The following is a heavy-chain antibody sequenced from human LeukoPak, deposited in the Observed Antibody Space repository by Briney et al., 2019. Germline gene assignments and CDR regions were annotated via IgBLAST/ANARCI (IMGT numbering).Heavy chain of an antibody. D-gene: IGHD3-22*01. Sequence: ASVKVSCKASGYTFTSYYMHWVRQAPGQGLEWMGIINPSGGSTSYAQKFQGRVTMTRDTSTSTVYMELSSLRSEDTAVYYCARDGLYDSSGYYPYYFDYWGQGTLVTVSS. J-gene: IGHJ4*02. CDR1: GYTFTSYY. CDR3: ARDGLYDSSGYYPYYFDY. CDR2: INPSGGST. V-gene: IGHV1-46*01.